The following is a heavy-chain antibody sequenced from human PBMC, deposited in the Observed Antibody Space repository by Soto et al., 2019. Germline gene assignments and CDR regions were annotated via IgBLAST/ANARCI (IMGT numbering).Heavy chain of an antibody. CDR3: ARAPMVLSRSYFDS. D-gene: IGHD2-8*01. Sequence: SETLSLTCTVSGGSISNFYWSWIRQPPGRGLEWIGYISYSGNTNYNPSLKSRVSISVDTSKNQLSLNLTSVTAADTAVYYCARAPMVLSRSYFDSWGQGTPVTVSS. J-gene: IGHJ4*02. CDR1: GGSISNFY. V-gene: IGHV4-59*01. CDR2: ISYSGNT.